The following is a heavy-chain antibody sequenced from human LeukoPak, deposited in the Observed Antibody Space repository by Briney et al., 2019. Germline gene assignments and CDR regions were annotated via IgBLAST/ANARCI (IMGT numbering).Heavy chain of an antibody. J-gene: IGHJ4*02. Sequence: GSLRLSCAASGFTFSSYAMSWVRQAPGKGLEWIGSIYYSGSTYYNPSLKSRVTISVDTSKNQFSLKLSSVTAADTAVYYCARGPPHYDILTGYPLGNYFDYWGQGTLVTVSS. CDR3: ARGPPHYDILTGYPLGNYFDY. CDR1: GFTFSSYA. CDR2: IYYSGST. V-gene: IGHV4-39*07. D-gene: IGHD3-9*01.